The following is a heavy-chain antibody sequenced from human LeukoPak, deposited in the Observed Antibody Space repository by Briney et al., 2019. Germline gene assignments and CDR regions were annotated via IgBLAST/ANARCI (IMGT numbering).Heavy chain of an antibody. CDR1: GGSLSDSGGYY. J-gene: IGHJ5*02. D-gene: IGHD3-10*01. CDR2: IFYSGTT. V-gene: IGHV4-31*03. Sequence: SETLSLTCTVSGGSLSDSGGYYWSWIRQHPGKGLEWIGNIFYSGTTYYNPSLKSRLSIAADTSKNQFSLKMRSVTAADTAVYYCSRGAPPGFSWFDPWGQGTLVTVSS. CDR3: SRGAPPGFSWFDP.